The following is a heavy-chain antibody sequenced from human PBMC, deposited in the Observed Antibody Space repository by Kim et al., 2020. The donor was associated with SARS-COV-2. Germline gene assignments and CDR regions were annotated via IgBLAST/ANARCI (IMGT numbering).Heavy chain of an antibody. D-gene: IGHD1-26*01. V-gene: IGHV4-4*07. Sequence: GSTNYTPSLESRVTMSVDTPKNQFSLKLNSVTAAYTAVYYCARGIGSYVYWGPGTLVTVSS. CDR2: GST. J-gene: IGHJ4*02. CDR3: ARGIGSYVY.